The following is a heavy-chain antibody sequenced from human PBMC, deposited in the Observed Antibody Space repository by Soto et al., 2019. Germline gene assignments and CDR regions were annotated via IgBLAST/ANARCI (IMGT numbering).Heavy chain of an antibody. Sequence: QVQLVQSGAEVKKPGSSVKVSCKASGGTFSSYAISWVRQAPGQGLEWMGGIIPIFGKANYAQKFQGRVTIPADVSTSTAYMELSSLRSEDTAVYYCARPKYSGSYLPQFGYWGQGTLVTVSS. J-gene: IGHJ4*02. CDR2: IIPIFGKA. CDR3: ARPKYSGSYLPQFGY. CDR1: GGTFSSYA. V-gene: IGHV1-69*01. D-gene: IGHD1-26*01.